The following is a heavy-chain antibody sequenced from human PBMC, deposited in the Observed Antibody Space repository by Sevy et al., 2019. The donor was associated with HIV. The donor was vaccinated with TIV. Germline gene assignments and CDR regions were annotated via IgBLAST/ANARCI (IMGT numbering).Heavy chain of an antibody. CDR1: GGSISSSSYY. CDR3: ARTPGGSYYYYYYYMDV. V-gene: IGHV4-39*01. Sequence: SETLSLTCTVSGGSISSSSYYWGWIRQPPGKGLEWIGSIYYSGSTYYNPSLKSRVTISVDTSKNQFSLKLSSVTAADTAVYYCARTPGGSYYYYYYYMDVWGKRTTVTVSS. D-gene: IGHD2-15*01. J-gene: IGHJ6*03. CDR2: IYYSGST.